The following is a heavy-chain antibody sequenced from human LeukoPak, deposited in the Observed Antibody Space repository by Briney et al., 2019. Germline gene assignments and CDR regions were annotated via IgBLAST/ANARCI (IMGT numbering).Heavy chain of an antibody. CDR3: AIGVEMATIGDY. CDR1: GYTFTSYY. J-gene: IGHJ4*02. CDR2: INPSGGSA. D-gene: IGHD5-24*01. Sequence: ASVKVSCKASGYTFTSYYMHWVRQAPGQGLEWMGIINPSGGSASYAQKFQGRVTMTRDTSTSTVYMELSSLRSEDTAVYYCAIGVEMATIGDYWGQGTLVTVSS. V-gene: IGHV1-46*03.